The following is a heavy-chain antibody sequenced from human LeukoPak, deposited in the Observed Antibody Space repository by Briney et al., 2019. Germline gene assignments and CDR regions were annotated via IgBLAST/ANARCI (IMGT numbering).Heavy chain of an antibody. CDR3: ARRGYDYSWFDP. V-gene: IGHV4-39*01. D-gene: IGHD5-12*01. Sequence: SSETLSLTCTVSGGSISSSSYYWGWIRQPPGKGLEWIGSIYYSGSTYYNPSLKSRVTISVDTSKNQFSLKLSSVTAADTAVYYCARRGYDYSWFDPWGQGTLVTVPS. CDR1: GGSISSSSYY. CDR2: IYYSGST. J-gene: IGHJ5*02.